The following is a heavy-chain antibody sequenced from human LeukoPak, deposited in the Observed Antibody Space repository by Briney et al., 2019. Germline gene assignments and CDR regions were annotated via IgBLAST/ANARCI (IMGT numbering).Heavy chain of an antibody. CDR1: GFSFSSYA. V-gene: IGHV3-23*01. D-gene: IGHD1-26*01. Sequence: GGSLRLSCTASGFSFSSYAMSWVRQAPGRGLEWVASISEGGGSTFYADSVKGRFTTFRDDSKNTLYLHMDSLRAEDTAVYYCARSGINNFDYWGQGNLVTVSS. CDR2: ISEGGGST. CDR3: ARSGINNFDY. J-gene: IGHJ4*02.